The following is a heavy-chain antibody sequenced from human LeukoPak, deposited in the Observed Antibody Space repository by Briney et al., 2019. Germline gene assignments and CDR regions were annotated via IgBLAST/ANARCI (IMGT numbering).Heavy chain of an antibody. V-gene: IGHV3-9*03. J-gene: IGHJ4*02. CDR2: ISWNSGSI. D-gene: IGHD2-15*01. CDR3: AKDSCSGGSCYGFDY. CDR1: GFTFDDYG. Sequence: PGGSLRLSCAASGFTFDDYGMSWVRQAPGKGLEWVSGISWNSGSIGYADSVKGRFTISRDNAKNSLYLQMNSLRAEDMALYYCAKDSCSGGSCYGFDYWGQGTLVTVSS.